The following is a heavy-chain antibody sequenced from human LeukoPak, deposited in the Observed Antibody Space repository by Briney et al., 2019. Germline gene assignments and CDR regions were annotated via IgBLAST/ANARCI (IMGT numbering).Heavy chain of an antibody. CDR2: IYYSGST. CDR1: GDSISTSSYY. Sequence: SETLSLTCSVSGDSISTSSYYWGWIRQPPGRGLEWIGTIYYSGSTYYNPSLTSRVTISVDTSKNQFSLKLSSVTAADTAVYYCAKDRLGAILYFDYWGQGTLVTVSS. CDR3: AKDRLGAILYFDY. V-gene: IGHV4-39*02. J-gene: IGHJ4*02. D-gene: IGHD1-26*01.